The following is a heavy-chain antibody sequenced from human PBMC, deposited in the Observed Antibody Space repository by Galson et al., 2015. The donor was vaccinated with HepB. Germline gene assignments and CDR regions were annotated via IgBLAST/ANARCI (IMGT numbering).Heavy chain of an antibody. CDR1: GFTFSTLD. CDR3: ATHSWNY. J-gene: IGHJ4*02. V-gene: IGHV3-23*01. Sequence: SLRLSCAVSGFTFSTLDLSWVRQAPGKGLEWVSAFNGGDNTYYADSVKGRFTISRDNSKSTLYLQMNSLRAEDTAVYFCATHSWNYWGQGTLVTVSS. CDR2: FNGGDNT.